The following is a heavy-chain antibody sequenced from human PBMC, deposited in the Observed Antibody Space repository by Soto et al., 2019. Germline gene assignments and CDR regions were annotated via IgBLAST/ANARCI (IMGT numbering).Heavy chain of an antibody. CDR1: GYSFTSYW. J-gene: IGHJ5*02. D-gene: IGHD2-2*01. CDR3: AKRGKESTRSFWFDP. CDR2: IYPGDSDT. V-gene: IGHV5-51*01. Sequence: GESLKISCKSSGYSFTSYWIAWVRQMPGKGLEWMGIIYPGDSDTRYSPSFQGQVTISVDKSISTAYLQWSSLKASDTAIYYCAKRGKESTRSFWFDPWGQRTLVTVSS.